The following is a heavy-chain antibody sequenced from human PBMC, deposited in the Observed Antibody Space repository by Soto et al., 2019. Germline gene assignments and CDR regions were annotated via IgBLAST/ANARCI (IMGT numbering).Heavy chain of an antibody. CDR1: GFTFDDYT. CDR2: ISWDGGST. Sequence: GGSLRLSCAASGFTFDDYTMHWVRQAPGKGLEWVSLISWDGGSTYYADSVKGRFTISRDNSKNSLYLQMNSLRTEDTALYYRAKETTMIVVALYGMDIWGQGTTVTVSS. CDR3: AKETTMIVVALYGMDI. V-gene: IGHV3-43*01. D-gene: IGHD3-22*01. J-gene: IGHJ6*02.